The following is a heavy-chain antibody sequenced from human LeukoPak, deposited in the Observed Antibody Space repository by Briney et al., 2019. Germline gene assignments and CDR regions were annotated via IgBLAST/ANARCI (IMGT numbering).Heavy chain of an antibody. V-gene: IGHV3-33*06. J-gene: IGHJ4*02. Sequence: GSLRLSCAASGFTFSSYGMHWVRQAPGKGLEWVAVIWYDGSNKYYADSVKGRFTISRDNSKNTLYLQMNSLRAEDTAVYYCAKDRGEWLVLYYFDYWGQGTLVTVSS. CDR3: AKDRGEWLVLYYFDY. D-gene: IGHD6-19*01. CDR2: IWYDGSNK. CDR1: GFTFSSYG.